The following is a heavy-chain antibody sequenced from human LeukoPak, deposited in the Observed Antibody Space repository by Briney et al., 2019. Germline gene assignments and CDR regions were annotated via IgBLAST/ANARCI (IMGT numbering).Heavy chain of an antibody. CDR3: ARDLEYSTSFDY. CDR1: GFTFSTYE. D-gene: IGHD6-6*01. CDR2: ISSSGYTI. J-gene: IGHJ4*02. Sequence: GGSLRLSCAASGFTFSTYEMNWVRQAPGKGLEWVSYISSSGYTIFYADSVKGRFTISRDNAKNSLYLQMSSLRAEDTAVCYCARDLEYSTSFDYWGQGTLVTVSS. V-gene: IGHV3-48*03.